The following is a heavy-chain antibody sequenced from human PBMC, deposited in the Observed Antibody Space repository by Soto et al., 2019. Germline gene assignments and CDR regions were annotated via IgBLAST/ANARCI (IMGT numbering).Heavy chain of an antibody. CDR2: IKQDGSEK. CDR3: ARGKIWFDP. V-gene: IGHV3-7*01. J-gene: IGHJ5*02. Sequence: EVQLVESGGGLVQPGGSPRLSCVVSGFTFSSYWMTWVRQAPGKGLEWVANIKQDGSEKYYVDSVKGRFTISRDNAKNSLYLQMNSLRAEDTAVYYCARGKIWFDPWGQGTLVTVSS. CDR1: GFTFSSYW.